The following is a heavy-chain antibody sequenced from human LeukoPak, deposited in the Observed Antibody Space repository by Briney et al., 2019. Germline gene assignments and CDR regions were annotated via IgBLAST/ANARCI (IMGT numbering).Heavy chain of an antibody. Sequence: GGSLRLSCAASGFTFDTYWMHWVRQAPGKGLVCVSRINSDGSSTTYADSVKGRFTISRDNAKNTLYLQMISLRAEDTAVYYCARGRYYFDYWGQGTLVTVSS. CDR2: INSDGSST. CDR1: GFTFDTYW. D-gene: IGHD5-24*01. CDR3: ARGRYYFDY. V-gene: IGHV3-74*01. J-gene: IGHJ4*02.